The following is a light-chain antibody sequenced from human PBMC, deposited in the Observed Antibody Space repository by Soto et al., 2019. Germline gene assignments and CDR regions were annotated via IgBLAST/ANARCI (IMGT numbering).Light chain of an antibody. Sequence: QTVVTQEPSFSVSPGRTVTLTCGLSSGSVSTRNYPSWYQQIPGQAPRTLIYNTNTRSSGVPDRFSGSILGNKAALTITGAQAEDESDYYCVLHVGSSIDRVFGGGTQLTVL. CDR3: VLHVGSSIDRV. CDR1: SGSVSTRNY. CDR2: NTN. V-gene: IGLV8-61*01. J-gene: IGLJ3*02.